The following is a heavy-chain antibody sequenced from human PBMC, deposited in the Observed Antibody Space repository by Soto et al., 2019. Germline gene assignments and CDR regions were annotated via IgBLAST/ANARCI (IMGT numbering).Heavy chain of an antibody. V-gene: IGHV5-10-1*01. Sequence: GEPQHISCHCSGYSFTSYWISWVRQMPGKGLEWMGRIDPSDSYTNYSPSFQGHVTISADKSISTAYLQWSSLKASDTAMYYCARSAAGHYYYGMDVWGQGTTVTVSS. CDR2: IDPSDSYT. CDR1: GYSFTSYW. CDR3: ARSAAGHYYYGMDV. D-gene: IGHD6-13*01. J-gene: IGHJ6*02.